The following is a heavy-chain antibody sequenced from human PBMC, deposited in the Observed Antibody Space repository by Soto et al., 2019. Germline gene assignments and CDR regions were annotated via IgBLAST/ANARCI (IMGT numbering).Heavy chain of an antibody. J-gene: IGHJ6*03. CDR3: ARRLPERGYSYGYYYYYMDV. CDR2: ISAYNGNT. CDR1: GYTFTSYG. Sequence: QVQLVQSGAEVKKPGASVKVSCKASGYTFTSYGISWVRQAPGQGLEWMGWISAYNGNTNYAQKLQGRVTMTPDTSTSTAYMELRSLRSDDTAVYYCARRLPERGYSYGYYYYYMDVWGKGTTVTVSS. V-gene: IGHV1-18*01. D-gene: IGHD5-18*01.